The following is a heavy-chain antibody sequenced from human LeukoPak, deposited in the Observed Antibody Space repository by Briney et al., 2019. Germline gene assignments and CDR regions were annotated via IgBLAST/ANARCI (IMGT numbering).Heavy chain of an antibody. J-gene: IGHJ5*02. CDR1: GGTFISYA. CDR3: ARDKGVLRYFDWFQNWFDP. Sequence: SAKVSCKASGGTFISYAISWVRQAPGQGLEWMGGIIPIFGTANYAQKFQGRVTITADESTSTAYMELSSLRSEDTAVYYCARDKGVLRYFDWFQNWFDPWGQGTLVTVSS. CDR2: IIPIFGTA. D-gene: IGHD3-9*01. V-gene: IGHV1-69*13.